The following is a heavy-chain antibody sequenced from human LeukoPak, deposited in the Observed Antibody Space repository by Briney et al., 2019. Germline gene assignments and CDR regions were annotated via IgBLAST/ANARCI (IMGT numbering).Heavy chain of an antibody. Sequence: PGGSLRLSCAASGFTFSSYAMHWVRQAPGKGLEWVAVISYDGSNKYYADSVKGRFTISRDNSKNTLYLQMHSLRAEDTAVYYCARPSSGWYAEYFQHWGQGTLVTVSS. CDR1: GFTFSSYA. CDR2: ISYDGSNK. D-gene: IGHD6-19*01. J-gene: IGHJ1*01. CDR3: ARPSSGWYAEYFQH. V-gene: IGHV3-30*04.